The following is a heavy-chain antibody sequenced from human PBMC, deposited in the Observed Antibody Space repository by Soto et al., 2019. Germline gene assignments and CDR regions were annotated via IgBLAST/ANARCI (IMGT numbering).Heavy chain of an antibody. V-gene: IGHV4-4*02. CDR2: IYHSGST. J-gene: IGHJ6*02. D-gene: IGHD1-26*01. CDR3: ARDGSRIVGATTNYYYYGMDV. CDR1: GGSISSSNW. Sequence: SSETLSLTCAVSGGSISSSNWWSWVRQPPGKGLEWIGEIYHSGSTNYNPSLKSRVTISVDKSKNQFSLKLSSVTAADTAVYYCARDGSRIVGATTNYYYYGMDVWGQGTTVTVSS.